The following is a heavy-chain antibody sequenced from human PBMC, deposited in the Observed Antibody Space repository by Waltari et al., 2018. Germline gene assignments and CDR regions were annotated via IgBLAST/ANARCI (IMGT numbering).Heavy chain of an antibody. J-gene: IGHJ4*02. Sequence: EVQLVESGGGLVQRGGSLRLSCAASGFTFSSFWMSWVREAPGKGLEWVTNIKEDGRDIYYVDSVKGRFTVSRDNAKNSLYLQMNSLRAEDTAVYYCARDSGIRTVDYWGQGTLVTVSS. D-gene: IGHD3-10*01. CDR2: IKEDGRDI. CDR1: GFTFSSFW. CDR3: ARDSGIRTVDY. V-gene: IGHV3-7*01.